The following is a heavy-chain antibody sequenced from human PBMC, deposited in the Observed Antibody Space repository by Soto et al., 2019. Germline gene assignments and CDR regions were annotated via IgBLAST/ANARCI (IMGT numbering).Heavy chain of an antibody. CDR2: IDPSDSYT. CDR1: GYSFTSYW. J-gene: IGHJ3*02. CDR3: AMAYYDFWSGYYTAPDAFDI. Sequence: RGESLKISCKGSGYSFTSYWISWVRQMPGKGLEWMGRIDPSDSYTNYSPSFQGHVTISADKSISTAYLQWSSLKASDTAMYYCAMAYYDFWSGYYTAPDAFDIWGQGTMVTVSS. D-gene: IGHD3-3*01. V-gene: IGHV5-10-1*01.